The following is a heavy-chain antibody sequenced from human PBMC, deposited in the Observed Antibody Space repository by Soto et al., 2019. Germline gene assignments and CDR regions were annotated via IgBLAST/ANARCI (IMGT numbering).Heavy chain of an antibody. CDR2: ISAYNGNT. CDR3: ARGGSLYWYFDL. CDR1: GGTFSSYA. D-gene: IGHD1-26*01. J-gene: IGHJ2*01. Sequence: ASVKVSCKASGGTFSSYAISWVRQAPGQGLEWMGWISAYNGNTKYAQKFQGRVTITRDTSASTAYMELSSLRSEDTAVYYCARGGSLYWYFDLWGRGTLVTVSS. V-gene: IGHV1-18*01.